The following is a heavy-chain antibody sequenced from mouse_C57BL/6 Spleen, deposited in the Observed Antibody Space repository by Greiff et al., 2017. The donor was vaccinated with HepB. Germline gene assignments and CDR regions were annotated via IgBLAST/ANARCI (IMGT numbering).Heavy chain of an antibody. J-gene: IGHJ3*01. V-gene: IGHV1-59*01. CDR3: ARRGYYGSEGWFAY. D-gene: IGHD1-1*01. CDR2: IDPSDSYT. Sequence: QVQLQQPGAELVRPGPSVKLSCKASGYTFTSYWMHWVKQRPGQGLEWIGVIDPSDSYTNYNQKFKGKATLTVDTSSSTAYMQLSSLTSEDSAVYYCARRGYYGSEGWFAYWGQGTLVTVSA. CDR1: GYTFTSYW.